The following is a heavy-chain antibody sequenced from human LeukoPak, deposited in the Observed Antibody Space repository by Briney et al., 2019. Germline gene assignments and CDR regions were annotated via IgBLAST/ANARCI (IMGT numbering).Heavy chain of an antibody. D-gene: IGHD1-26*01. CDR3: AGDRATSYFDY. V-gene: IGHV3-33*08. CDR2: IWYDGSNK. CDR1: GFIFSKYW. J-gene: IGHJ4*02. Sequence: GGSLRLSCAASGFIFSKYWMSWVRQAPGKGLEWVAVIWYDGSNKYYTDSVKGRFTISRDNSKNTLYLQMNSLRAEDTAVYYCAGDRATSYFDYWGQGALVTISS.